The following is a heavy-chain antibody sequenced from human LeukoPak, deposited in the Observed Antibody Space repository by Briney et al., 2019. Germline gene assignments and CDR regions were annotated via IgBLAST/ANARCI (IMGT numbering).Heavy chain of an antibody. CDR3: ARGYDILTGWAYYYGMDV. CDR2: ISAYNGNT. V-gene: IGHV1-18*01. CDR1: GYTFTSYG. D-gene: IGHD3-9*01. J-gene: IGHJ6*02. Sequence: ASVKVSCKASGYTFTSYGISWVRQAPGQGLEWMGWISAYNGNTNYAQKLQGRVTTTTDTSTSTAYMELRSLRSDDTAVHYCARGYDILTGWAYYYGMDVWGQGTTVTVSS.